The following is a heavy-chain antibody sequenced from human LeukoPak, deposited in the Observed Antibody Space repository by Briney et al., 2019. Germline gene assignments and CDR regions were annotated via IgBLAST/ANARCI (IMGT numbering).Heavy chain of an antibody. CDR1: GDSITSYY. J-gene: IGHJ4*02. CDR2: IHYSGST. CDR3: ATIAGSSSY. V-gene: IGHV4-59*08. D-gene: IGHD6-6*01. Sequence: SETLSLTCTVSGDSITSYYWSWVRQPPGKGLEWIGYIHYSGSTSYNPSLMSRVTISVDTSNNQFSLKLTSVTAADTAVYYCATIAGSSSYWGQGTLVTVSS.